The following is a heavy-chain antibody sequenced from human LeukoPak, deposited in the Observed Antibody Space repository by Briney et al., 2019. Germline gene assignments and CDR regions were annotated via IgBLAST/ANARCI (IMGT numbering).Heavy chain of an antibody. J-gene: IGHJ5*02. Sequence: PSQTLSLTCTVSGGAIASGGYSWNWIRQSPGKGLEWIGCIYDRGPAYYNPSLKSRFTISVDRPKNQFFLNVSSLTAADTAVYYCARSRQASGLLSSWGQGTPVVVSS. CDR3: ARSRQASGLLSS. V-gene: IGHV4-30-2*06. D-gene: IGHD3-10*01. CDR1: GGAIASGGYS. CDR2: IYDRGPA.